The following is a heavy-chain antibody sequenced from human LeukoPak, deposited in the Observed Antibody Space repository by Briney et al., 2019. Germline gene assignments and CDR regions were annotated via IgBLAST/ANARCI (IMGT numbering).Heavy chain of an antibody. J-gene: IGHJ6*02. CDR2: IYYSGST. CDR3: ARDRGVGTYYYYYGLDV. D-gene: IGHD3-10*01. V-gene: IGHV4-59*11. Sequence: SETLSLTCTVSGGSINNHYWSWIRQPPGKGLEWIGYIYYSGSTNYNPPFKSRATISVDTSKNQFSLKLTSVTAADTAVYYCARDRGVGTYYYYYGLDVWGQGTTVTVSS. CDR1: GGSINNHY.